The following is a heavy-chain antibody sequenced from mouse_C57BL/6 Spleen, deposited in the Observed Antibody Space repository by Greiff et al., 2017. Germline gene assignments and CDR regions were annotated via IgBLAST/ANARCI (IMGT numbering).Heavy chain of an antibody. Sequence: EVKLMESGGGLVQPKGSLKLSCAASGFSFNTYAMNWVRQAPGKGLEWVARIRSKSNNYATYYADSVKDRFTISRDDSESMLYLQMNNLKTEDTAMYYCVRLPYYGSSYERYFDVWGTGTTVTVSS. CDR1: GFSFNTYA. V-gene: IGHV10-1*01. J-gene: IGHJ1*03. CDR2: IRSKSNNYAT. CDR3: VRLPYYGSSYERYFDV. D-gene: IGHD1-1*01.